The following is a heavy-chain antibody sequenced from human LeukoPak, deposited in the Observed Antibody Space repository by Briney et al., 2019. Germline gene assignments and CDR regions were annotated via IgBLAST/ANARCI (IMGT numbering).Heavy chain of an antibody. V-gene: IGHV3-74*01. Sequence: PGGSLRLSCAASGFTFRTSWMRWGRHGPEKGLVWVSRINTDGSTTTYADSVKGRFTISRYNAKNPLYLQINSLRVEDTAVYYCALKGGSNNGFDHWGQGTLVTVSS. CDR3: ALKGGSNNGFDH. D-gene: IGHD2-8*01. CDR1: GFTFRTSW. J-gene: IGHJ4*02. CDR2: INTDGSTT.